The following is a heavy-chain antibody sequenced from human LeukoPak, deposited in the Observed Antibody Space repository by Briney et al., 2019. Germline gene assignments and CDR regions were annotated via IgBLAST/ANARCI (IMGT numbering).Heavy chain of an antibody. CDR3: ARDMTVTQGVSMDV. D-gene: IGHD4-17*01. Sequence: SETLSLTCTVSGGSISSYYWSWIRQPAGKGLEWIGRIYYSGSTYYNPSLKSRVTISVDTSKNQFSLKLSSVTAADTAVYYCARDMTVTQGVSMDVWGKGTTVTVSS. CDR1: GGSISSYY. V-gene: IGHV4-4*07. CDR2: IYYSGST. J-gene: IGHJ6*03.